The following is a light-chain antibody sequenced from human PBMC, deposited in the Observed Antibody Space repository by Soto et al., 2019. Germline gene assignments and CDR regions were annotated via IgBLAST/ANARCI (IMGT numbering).Light chain of an antibody. V-gene: IGKV1-27*01. CDR2: SAS. J-gene: IGKJ5*01. CDR3: QKFNTAPLT. Sequence: DIQMTQSPSSLSASVGDRVTITSRASQDISVYLAWYQQKPGKVPKLLIYSASTLQSGVPSRFSGSGSGTDFTLTISSLQPEDVATYYCQKFNTAPLTFGQGTRLGI. CDR1: QDISVY.